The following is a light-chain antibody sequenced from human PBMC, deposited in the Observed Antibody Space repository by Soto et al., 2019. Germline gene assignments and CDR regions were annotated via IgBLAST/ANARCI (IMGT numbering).Light chain of an antibody. J-gene: IGKJ2*01. Sequence: IVLTQSPATLSVSPGEITTLSCRASRSVTTSLAWYQQKPGQAPRLLIHGASTRATGIPARFSGSGSGTDLTLTISSLQSEDFAVYYCQQYDKWPQFTFGQGTKVDIK. CDR2: GAS. CDR3: QQYDKWPQFT. CDR1: RSVTTS. V-gene: IGKV3-15*01.